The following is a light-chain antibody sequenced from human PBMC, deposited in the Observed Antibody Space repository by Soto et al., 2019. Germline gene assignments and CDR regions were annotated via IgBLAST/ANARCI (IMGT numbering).Light chain of an antibody. CDR3: QQYNSYPWT. Sequence: EIVLTQSPGTLSLSPGERATLSCRASQSVSSNLAWYQQKPGQAPRLLIYDASTRATGIPARFSGSGSGAEFTLTISSLQPDDFATYYCQQYNSYPWTFGQGTKVDIK. J-gene: IGKJ1*01. V-gene: IGKV3-15*01. CDR2: DAS. CDR1: QSVSSN.